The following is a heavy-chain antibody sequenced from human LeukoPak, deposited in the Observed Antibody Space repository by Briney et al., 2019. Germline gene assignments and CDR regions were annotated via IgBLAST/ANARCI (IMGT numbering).Heavy chain of an antibody. Sequence: PGGSLRLSCAASGFSFSSNSMNWVRQAPGKGLEWVSVITNSGGSTYYADSVKGRFTISRDNSENMLYLQMNSLRAEDTAVYYCAKDWGYGSGTYYPHWGQGTLVTVSS. D-gene: IGHD3-10*01. V-gene: IGHV3-23*01. CDR1: GFSFSSNS. CDR3: AKDWGYGSGTYYPH. J-gene: IGHJ4*02. CDR2: ITNSGGST.